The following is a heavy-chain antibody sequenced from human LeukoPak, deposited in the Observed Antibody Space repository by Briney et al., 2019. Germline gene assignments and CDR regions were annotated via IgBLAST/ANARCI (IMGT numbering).Heavy chain of an antibody. V-gene: IGHV1-69*13. J-gene: IGHJ4*02. CDR1: GGTFSNYA. Sequence: SVKVSCKASGGTFSNYAISWVRQAPGQGLEWMGGIIPIFGTANYAQKFQGRVTITADESTSTAYMELSSLRSEDTAVYYCAVARDGYNYYFDYWGQGTLVTVSS. D-gene: IGHD5-24*01. CDR3: AVARDGYNYYFDY. CDR2: IIPIFGTA.